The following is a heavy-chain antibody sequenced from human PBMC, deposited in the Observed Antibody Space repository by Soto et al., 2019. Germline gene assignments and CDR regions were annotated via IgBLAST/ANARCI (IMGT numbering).Heavy chain of an antibody. CDR1: GFTFSSYG. Sequence: QVQLVESGGGVVQPGRSLRLSCAASGFTFSSYGMHWVRQAPGKGLEWVAVISYDGSNKYYADSVKGRFTISRDNSKNTLYLQMNSLRAEDTAMYYCAKGPVPRLELSLDAFDIWGQGTMVTVSS. CDR3: AKGPVPRLELSLDAFDI. CDR2: ISYDGSNK. V-gene: IGHV3-30*18. J-gene: IGHJ3*02. D-gene: IGHD1-7*01.